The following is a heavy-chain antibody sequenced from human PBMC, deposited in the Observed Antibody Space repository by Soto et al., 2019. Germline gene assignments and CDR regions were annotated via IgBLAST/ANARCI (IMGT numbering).Heavy chain of an antibody. CDR2: INPNSGGT. Sequence: ASVKVSCKASGYTFTGYYMHWVRQAPGQGLEWMGWINPNSGGTNYAQKFQGWVTMTRDTSISTAYMELSRLRSDDTAVYYCAKNGNSSPRPAQKYFQHWGQGTLVTVSS. CDR1: GYTFTGYY. V-gene: IGHV1-2*04. J-gene: IGHJ1*01. CDR3: AKNGNSSPRPAQKYFQH. D-gene: IGHD6-13*01.